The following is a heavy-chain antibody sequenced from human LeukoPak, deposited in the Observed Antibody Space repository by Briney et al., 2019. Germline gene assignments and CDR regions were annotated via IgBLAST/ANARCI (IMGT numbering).Heavy chain of an antibody. J-gene: IGHJ4*02. CDR2: INHTGST. CDR3: ARHEFDSGSLPYFDY. V-gene: IGHV4-34*01. D-gene: IGHD3-10*01. Sequence: SETLSLTCAVYGGSFSGYYWSWIRQPPGKGLEWIGEINHTGSTNYNPSLKSRVTISVDTSKNQFSLKLSSVTAADTAVYYCARHEFDSGSLPYFDYWGQGILVTVSS. CDR1: GGSFSGYY.